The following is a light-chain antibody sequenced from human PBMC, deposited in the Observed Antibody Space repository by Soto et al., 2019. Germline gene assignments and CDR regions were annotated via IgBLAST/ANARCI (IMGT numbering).Light chain of an antibody. Sequence: DIQMTQSPSSLSASVGDTVTITCQASQDITNQINWYQPRPGKAPNLLIYDASHLETGVPSRFIGSGAGTYFTLTITSLQPEDIATYYCQKHDGVPQFGPGTKVDF. CDR1: QDITNQ. CDR2: DAS. CDR3: QKHDGVPQ. V-gene: IGKV1-33*01. J-gene: IGKJ3*01.